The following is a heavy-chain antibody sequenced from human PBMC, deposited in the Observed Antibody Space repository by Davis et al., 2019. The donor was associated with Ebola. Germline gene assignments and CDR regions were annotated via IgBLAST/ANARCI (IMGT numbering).Heavy chain of an antibody. CDR1: GYTFTSYY. CDR3: ARAPRGRQQWLTN. CDR2: INPNSGGT. Sequence: ASVKVSCKASGYTFTSYYMHWVRQAPGQGLEWMGWINPNSGGTNYAQKFQGRVTMTRDTSISTAYMELSRLRSDDTAVYYCARAPRGRQQWLTNWGQGTLVTVSS. J-gene: IGHJ4*02. D-gene: IGHD6-19*01. V-gene: IGHV1-2*02.